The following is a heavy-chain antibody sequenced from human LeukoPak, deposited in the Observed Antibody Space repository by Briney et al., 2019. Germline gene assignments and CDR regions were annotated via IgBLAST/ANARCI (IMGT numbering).Heavy chain of an antibody. V-gene: IGHV3-21*01. D-gene: IGHD5-12*01. CDR2: ISSSSSYI. Sequence: GGSLRLSCAASGFTFDDYGMCWVRQAPGKGLEWVSSISSSSSYIYYADSVKGRFTISRDNAKNSLYLQMNSLRAEDTAVYYCARDFEYSGYDSYYYYMDVWGKGTTVTISS. J-gene: IGHJ6*03. CDR3: ARDFEYSGYDSYYYYMDV. CDR1: GFTFDDYG.